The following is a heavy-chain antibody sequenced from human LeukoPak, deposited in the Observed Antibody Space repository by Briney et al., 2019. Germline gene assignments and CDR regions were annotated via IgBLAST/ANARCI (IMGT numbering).Heavy chain of an antibody. V-gene: IGHV4-39*07. J-gene: IGHJ5*02. CDR2: IYYSGST. Sequence: SSETLSLTCTVSGGSISSSSYYWGWIRQPPGKGLEWIGSIYYSGSTYYNPSLKSRVTISVDTSKNQFSLKLSSVTAADTAVYYCARLGASYCSSTSCYVGWFDPWGQGTLVTVSS. CDR1: GGSISSSSYY. D-gene: IGHD2-2*01. CDR3: ARLGASYCSSTSCYVGWFDP.